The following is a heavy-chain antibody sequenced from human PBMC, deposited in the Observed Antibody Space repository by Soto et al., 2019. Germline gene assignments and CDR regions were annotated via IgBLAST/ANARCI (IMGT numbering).Heavy chain of an antibody. Sequence: GGSLRLSCAASGFTFTIYGLHWVRQAPGKGLEWVAVIWYDGSNKYYADSVKGRFTISRDNSKNTVYLQMNSLRAEDTSLYYCARDVDYWFDYWGQGTLVTVSS. CDR1: GFTFTIYG. CDR3: ARDVDYWFDY. V-gene: IGHV3-33*01. D-gene: IGHD2-8*02. J-gene: IGHJ4*02. CDR2: IWYDGSNK.